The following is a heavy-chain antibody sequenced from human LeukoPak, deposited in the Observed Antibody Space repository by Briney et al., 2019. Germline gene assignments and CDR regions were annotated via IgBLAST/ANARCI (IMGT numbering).Heavy chain of an antibody. CDR1: GFTFSVYA. J-gene: IGHJ4*02. V-gene: IGHV3-30*04. CDR2: ISYDGRNQ. D-gene: IGHD3-3*01. Sequence: SGGSLRLSCAASGFTFSVYALHWVRQAPGKGLEVVAVISYDGRNQYYADAVKGRFTISRDNTKNTLFLQMTSLRGDDTGIYYCASHPTGYLEWLFPTTYWGQGTLVTVSS. CDR3: ASHPTGYLEWLFPTTY.